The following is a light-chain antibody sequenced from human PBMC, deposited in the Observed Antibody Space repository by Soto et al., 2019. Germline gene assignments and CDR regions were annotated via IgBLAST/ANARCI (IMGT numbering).Light chain of an antibody. J-gene: IGKJ5*01. CDR2: GAS. CDR3: QQYGSSPGIT. Sequence: EIVLTLSPGTLSLSPGERATLSCRASQSVSSSYLAWYQQKPGQAPRLLIYGASGRATGIPDRFSGSGSGTDFTLTISRLEPEDFAVYYCQQYGSSPGITFGQGTRLEIK. CDR1: QSVSSSY. V-gene: IGKV3-20*01.